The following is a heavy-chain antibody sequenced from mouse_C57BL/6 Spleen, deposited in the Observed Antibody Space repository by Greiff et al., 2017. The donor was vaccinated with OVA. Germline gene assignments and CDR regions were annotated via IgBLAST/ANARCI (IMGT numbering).Heavy chain of an antibody. D-gene: IGHD2-4*01. CDR2: IYPRSGNT. CDR1: GYTFTSYG. V-gene: IGHV1-81*01. CDR3: ARHDYDPAWFAY. J-gene: IGHJ3*01. Sequence: VKLMESGAELARPGASVKLSCKASGYTFTSYGISWVKQRTGQGLEWIGEIYPRSGNTYYNEKFKGKATLTADKSSSTAYMELRSLTSEDSAVYFCARHDYDPAWFAYWGQGTLVTVSA.